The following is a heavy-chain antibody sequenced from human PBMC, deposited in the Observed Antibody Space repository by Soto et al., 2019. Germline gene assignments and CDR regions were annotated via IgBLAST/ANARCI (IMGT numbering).Heavy chain of an antibody. J-gene: IGHJ4*02. CDR1: GYTFTNYY. Sequence: QVQLVQSGAEVKMPGAAVKVSCKASGYTFTNYYIHWVRQAPGQGIEWMGVINPSGGSTTYAQWGQGRGTLTRDTSTSTVYMQLSSLSSGDTAVYYCARTSLDYICDYWGQGTLVTVSS. CDR2: INPSGGST. CDR3: ARTSLDYICDY. D-gene: IGHD4-4*01. V-gene: IGHV1-46*01.